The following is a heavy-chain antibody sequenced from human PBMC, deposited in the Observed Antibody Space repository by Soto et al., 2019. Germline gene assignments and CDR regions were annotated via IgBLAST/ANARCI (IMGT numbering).Heavy chain of an antibody. CDR3: ARDKITGLFDY. V-gene: IGHV4-59*01. J-gene: IGHJ4*02. CDR2: ISYSGST. D-gene: IGHD2-8*02. Sequence: SETLSLTCTVSGGSINNYYWSWIRQPPGKGLEWIGYISYSGSTYYNPSLKSRVTISVDTSKNQFSLNLSSVTAADTAVYYCARDKITGLFDYWGQGTLVTVSS. CDR1: GGSINNYY.